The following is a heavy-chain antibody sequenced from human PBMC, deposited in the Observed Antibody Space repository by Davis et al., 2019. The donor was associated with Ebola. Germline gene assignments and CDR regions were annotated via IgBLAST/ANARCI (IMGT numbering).Heavy chain of an antibody. V-gene: IGHV4-59*01. Sequence: SETLSLTCTVSGGSISSNYWSWIRQSPGKGLEWIGQISHSGRTIYNPSLESRVTISVDTSKNQFSLYLISVTAADTAVYYCARGGTGTYYWGQGTQVTVSS. J-gene: IGHJ4*02. CDR3: ARGGTGTYY. CDR2: ISHSGRT. D-gene: IGHD1-14*01. CDR1: GGSISSNY.